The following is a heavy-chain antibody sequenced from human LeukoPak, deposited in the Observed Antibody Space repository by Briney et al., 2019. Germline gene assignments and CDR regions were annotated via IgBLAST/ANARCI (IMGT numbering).Heavy chain of an antibody. CDR1: GFTFSSYA. J-gene: IGHJ6*03. CDR2: ISGSDGST. Sequence: GGSLRLSCAASGFTFSSYAMSWVRQAPGKGLEWVSAISGSDGSTYYADSVKGRFTISRDNSKNTLYLQMNSLRAEDTAVYYCARDRYYGSGSYYYYMDVWGKGTTVTISS. CDR3: ARDRYYGSGSYYYYMDV. V-gene: IGHV3-23*01. D-gene: IGHD3-10*01.